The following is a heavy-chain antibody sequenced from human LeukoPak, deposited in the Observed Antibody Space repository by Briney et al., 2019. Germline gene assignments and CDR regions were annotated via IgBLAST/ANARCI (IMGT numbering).Heavy chain of an antibody. D-gene: IGHD2-15*01. V-gene: IGHV1-18*01. CDR3: ARETVVVAATHTGGDY. CDR2: IIAYNGNT. CDR1: GYTFTSYG. J-gene: IGHJ4*02. Sequence: ASVKVSCKASGYTFTSYGISWVRQAPGQGLEWMGWIIAYNGNTNYAQRLQGGVTMTTDTSTSTGYMELRSLRSDDTAVYYCARETVVVAATHTGGDYWGQGTLVTVSS.